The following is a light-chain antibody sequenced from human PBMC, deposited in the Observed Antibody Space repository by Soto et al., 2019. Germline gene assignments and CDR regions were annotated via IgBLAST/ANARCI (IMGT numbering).Light chain of an antibody. CDR1: QSVSSN. CDR2: GAS. Sequence: EIVMTQSPATLSVSPGERATLSCRASQSVSSNLAWYQQKPGQAPRLLIYGASTRATGIPARFSGSGSGTEFTLTISSLQPEDFSVYYCQQHHNWPPWTFGQGTKVEIK. CDR3: QQHHNWPPWT. V-gene: IGKV3-15*01. J-gene: IGKJ1*01.